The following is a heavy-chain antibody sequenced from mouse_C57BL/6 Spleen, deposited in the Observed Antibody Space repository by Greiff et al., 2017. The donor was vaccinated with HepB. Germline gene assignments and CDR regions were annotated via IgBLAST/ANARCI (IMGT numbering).Heavy chain of an antibody. V-gene: IGHV1-15*01. CDR2: IDPETGGT. CDR1: GYTFTDYE. Sequence: VQLQQSGAELVRPGASVTLSCKASGYTFTDYEMHWVKQTPVHGLEWIGSIDPETGGTAYNQKFKGKAILTADKSSSSAYMELRSLTSEDSDVYYCTRKGWFAYWGQGTLVTVSA. CDR3: TRKGWFAY. J-gene: IGHJ3*01.